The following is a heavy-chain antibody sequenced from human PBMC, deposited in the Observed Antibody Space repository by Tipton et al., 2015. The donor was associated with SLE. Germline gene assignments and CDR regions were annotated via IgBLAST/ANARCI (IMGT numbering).Heavy chain of an antibody. CDR1: GGSISSSSYY. CDR3: ARERGDGYYWAAYPRPDALDI. V-gene: IGHV4-61*01. Sequence: TLSLTCTVSGGSISSSSYYWGWIRQPPGKGLEWIGYIYFSGTTNYNPSLKSRVTISVDTSKNQFSLKLSSVTAADTAVYYCARERGDGYYWAAYPRPDALDIWGQGTMVTVSS. D-gene: IGHD5-24*01. J-gene: IGHJ3*02. CDR2: IYFSGTT.